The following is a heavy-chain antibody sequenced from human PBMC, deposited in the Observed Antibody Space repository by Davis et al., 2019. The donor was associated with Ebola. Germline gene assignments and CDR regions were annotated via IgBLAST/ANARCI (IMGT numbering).Heavy chain of an antibody. CDR1: GFTFGDYA. Sequence: PGGSLRLSCTASGFTFGDYAMSWFRQAPGKGLEWVGFIRSKAYGGTTEYAASVKGRFTISRDDSKSIAYLQMNSLKTEDTAVYYCTREAETYGDYMGFDYWGQGALVTVSS. CDR2: IRSKAYGGTT. D-gene: IGHD4-17*01. V-gene: IGHV3-49*03. CDR3: TREAETYGDYMGFDY. J-gene: IGHJ4*02.